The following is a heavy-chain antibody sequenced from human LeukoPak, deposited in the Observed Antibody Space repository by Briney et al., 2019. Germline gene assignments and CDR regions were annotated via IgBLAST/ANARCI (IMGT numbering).Heavy chain of an antibody. Sequence: GASVKVSCKTSGYTFTGYYIQWVRQAPGQGLEWMGWINPNSGGASYVQKFQGRVTMTSDTSISTAYMELSSLRSDDTAVYYCARDLSYPALGYYYYGMDVWGQGTTVTVSS. CDR3: ARDLSYPALGYYYYGMDV. J-gene: IGHJ6*02. D-gene: IGHD1-26*01. CDR1: GYTFTGYY. V-gene: IGHV1-2*02. CDR2: INPNSGGA.